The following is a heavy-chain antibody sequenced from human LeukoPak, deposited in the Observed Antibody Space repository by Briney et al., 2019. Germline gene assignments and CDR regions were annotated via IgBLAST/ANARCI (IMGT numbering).Heavy chain of an antibody. V-gene: IGHV3-74*01. J-gene: IGHJ4*02. D-gene: IGHD3-10*01. CDR1: GFTFSSYW. CDR3: VSFGSGRPY. CDR2: INSDGSTT. Sequence: QAGGSLRLSCAAPGFTFSSYWMHWVRQAPGKWLVCVSRINSDGSTTTYADSVKGRFTISRDNAKNTLYVQMNSLRTEDTAVYYCVSFGSGRPYWGQGTLVTVSS.